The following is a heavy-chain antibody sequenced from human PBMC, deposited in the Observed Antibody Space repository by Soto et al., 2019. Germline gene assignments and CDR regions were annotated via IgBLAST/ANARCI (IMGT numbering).Heavy chain of an antibody. CDR2: INTNTGNP. CDR1: GYTFTSYA. CDR3: AREKGLYYDFWSGYRMFDP. Sequence: GASVKVSCKASGYTFTSYAMNWVRQAPGQGLEWMGWINTNTGNPTYAQGFTGRFVFSLDTSVSTAYLQICSLKAEDTAVYYCAREKGLYYDFWSGYRMFDPWGQGTLVTVS. J-gene: IGHJ5*02. V-gene: IGHV7-4-1*01. D-gene: IGHD3-3*01.